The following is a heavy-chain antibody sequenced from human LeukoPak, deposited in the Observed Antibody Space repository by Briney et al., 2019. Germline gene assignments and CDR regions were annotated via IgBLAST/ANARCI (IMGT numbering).Heavy chain of an antibody. Sequence: VASVKVSCKASGGSFSSFAISWVRQAPGQGLEWMGRIIPILGIANYAQKFQGRVSITADKFTSTVDMELNSLRSEDTAVYYCARGSRADGYIVHWGQGTLVTVSS. V-gene: IGHV1-69*04. CDR3: ARGSRADGYIVH. J-gene: IGHJ4*02. CDR2: IIPILGIA. D-gene: IGHD5-24*01. CDR1: GGSFSSFA.